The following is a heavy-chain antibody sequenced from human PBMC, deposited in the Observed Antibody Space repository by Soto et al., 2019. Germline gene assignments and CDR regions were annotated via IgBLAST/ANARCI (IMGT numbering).Heavy chain of an antibody. CDR3: ARDRIAAAGTPYFDY. CDR1: GFTFSSYW. V-gene: IGHV3-7*01. D-gene: IGHD6-13*01. CDR2: IKQDGSEK. Sequence: SLRLSCAASGFTFSSYWMSWVRQAPGKGLEWVANIKQDGSEKYYVDSVKGRFTISRDNAKNSLYLQMNSLRAEGTAVYYCARDRIAAAGTPYFDYWGQGTLVTVSS. J-gene: IGHJ4*02.